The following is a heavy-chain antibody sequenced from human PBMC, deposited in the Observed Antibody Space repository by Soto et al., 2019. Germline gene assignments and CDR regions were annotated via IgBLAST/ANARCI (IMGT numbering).Heavy chain of an antibody. J-gene: IGHJ5*02. CDR3: AGALFRGITMVRGVGFDP. V-gene: IGHV1-18*01. D-gene: IGHD3-10*01. Sequence: ASVKVSCKASGYTFTSYGISWVRQAPGQGLEWMGWISAYNGNTNYAQKLQGRVTMTTDTSTSTAYMELRSLRSDDTAVYYCAGALFRGITMVRGVGFDPWGQGTLVTVSS. CDR2: ISAYNGNT. CDR1: GYTFTSYG.